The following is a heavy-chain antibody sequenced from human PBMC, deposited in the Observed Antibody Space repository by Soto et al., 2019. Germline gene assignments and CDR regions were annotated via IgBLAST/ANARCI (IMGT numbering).Heavy chain of an antibody. CDR2: IYYSGST. CDR3: ARQGEVWLGDHVYYYGMDV. Sequence: ASETLSLTCTVSGGSISSSSYYWGWIRQPPGKGLEWIGSIYYSGSTYYNPSLKSRVTISVDTSKNQFSLKLSSVTAADTAVYYCARQGEVWLGDHVYYYGMDVWGQGTTVTVSS. CDR1: GGSISSSSYY. J-gene: IGHJ6*02. D-gene: IGHD3-10*01. V-gene: IGHV4-39*01.